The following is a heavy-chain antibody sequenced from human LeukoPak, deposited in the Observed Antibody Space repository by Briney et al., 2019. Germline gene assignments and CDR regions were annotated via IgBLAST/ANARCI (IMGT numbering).Heavy chain of an antibody. CDR2: IHYSGST. Sequence: SDTLSLTCTVSGGSISGYYWSWIRQSPGKGLVWIGYIHYSGSTNYNPSLKSRVTMSVDMSKNQFSLKLSSVTAADTALYYCARHFTYYYDSSGYPRDGFDIWGLGTMVTVSS. CDR3: ARHFTYYYDSSGYPRDGFDI. D-gene: IGHD3-22*01. J-gene: IGHJ3*02. V-gene: IGHV4-59*08. CDR1: GGSISGYY.